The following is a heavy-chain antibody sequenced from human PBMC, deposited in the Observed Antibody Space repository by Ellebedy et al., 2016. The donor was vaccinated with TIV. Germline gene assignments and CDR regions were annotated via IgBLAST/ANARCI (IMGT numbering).Heavy chain of an antibody. CDR2: IYSNGHA. D-gene: IGHD3-22*01. CDR3: ARCETGSGSGWCTWLDP. Sequence: MPSETLSLTCTVSGGSISSRSYYWGWIRQPPGKNREWIVTIYSNGHAYDNPSLRSRVSISIDTSKNHFSLRLSSVTAADTAVYVCARCETGSGSGWCTWLDPWGQGTLVTVSS. CDR1: GGSISSRSYY. V-gene: IGHV4-39*07. J-gene: IGHJ5*02.